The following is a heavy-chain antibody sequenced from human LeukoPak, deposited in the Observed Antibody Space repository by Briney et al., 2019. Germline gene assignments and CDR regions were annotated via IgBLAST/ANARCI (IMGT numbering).Heavy chain of an antibody. V-gene: IGHV3-48*03. CDR3: ARGTMIVVVTRFDI. J-gene: IGHJ3*02. CDR2: ISSSGSAI. D-gene: IGHD3-22*01. Sequence: GGSLRLSCAASGFTFSSYEMNWVGQAPGKGLEWVSYISSSGSAIYYADSVKGRFTISRDNAKNSLYLQMNSLRAEGTAVYYCARGTMIVVVTRFDIWGQGTMVTVSS. CDR1: GFTFSSYE.